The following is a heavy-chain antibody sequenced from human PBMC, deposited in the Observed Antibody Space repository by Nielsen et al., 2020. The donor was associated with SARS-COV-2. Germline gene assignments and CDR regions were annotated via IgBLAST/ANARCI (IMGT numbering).Heavy chain of an antibody. V-gene: IGHV3-23*01. D-gene: IGHD6-19*01. J-gene: IGHJ4*02. CDR1: GFIFSSYA. CDR2: ISGSGGST. Sequence: GESLKISCAASGFIFSSYAMSWVRQAPGKGLEWVSTISGSGGSTYYADSVKGRFTISRDNSKNTLYLQMNSLRAEDTAVYYCARAIAVARYMDYWGQGTLVTVSS. CDR3: ARAIAVARYMDY.